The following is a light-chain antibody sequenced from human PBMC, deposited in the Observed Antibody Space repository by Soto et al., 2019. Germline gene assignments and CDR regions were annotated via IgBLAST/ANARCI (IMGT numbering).Light chain of an antibody. V-gene: IGLV2-8*01. CDR1: SSDVGAYNY. J-gene: IGLJ2*01. CDR3: SSYAGSDNFVV. CDR2: EVS. Sequence: QSALTQPPSASGSPGQSVTISCTGTSSDVGAYNYVSWYQLHPGKAPKLMISEVSKRPSGVPDRFSGSKSGNTASLTVSGLQAEDEADYYCSSYAGSDNFVVFGGGTKLTVL.